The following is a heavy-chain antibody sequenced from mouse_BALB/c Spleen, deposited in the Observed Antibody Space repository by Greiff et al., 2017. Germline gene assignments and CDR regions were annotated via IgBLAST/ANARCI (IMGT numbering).Heavy chain of an antibody. Sequence: EVQRVESGPGLVKPSQSLSLTRSVTGYSITSGYYWNWIRQFPGNKLEWMGYISYDGSNNYNPSLKNRISITRDTSKNQFFLKLNSVTTEDTATYYCARDGYGNYEGGRYAMDYWGQGTSVTVSS. CDR2: ISYDGSN. V-gene: IGHV3-6*02. D-gene: IGHD2-1*01. J-gene: IGHJ4*01. CDR1: GYSITSGYY. CDR3: ARDGYGNYEGGRYAMDY.